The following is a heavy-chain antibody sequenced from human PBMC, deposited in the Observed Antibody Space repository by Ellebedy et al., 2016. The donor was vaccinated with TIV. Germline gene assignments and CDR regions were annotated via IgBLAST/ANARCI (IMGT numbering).Heavy chain of an antibody. CDR1: GGSFSGYY. Sequence: SETLSLTCAVYGGSFSGYYWSWIRQPPGKGLEWIGEINHSGSTNYNPSLKSRVTISVDTSKNQFSLKLSSVTAADTAVYYCARDRPINEYVWGSYRNYFDYWGQGTLVTVSS. D-gene: IGHD3-16*02. CDR2: INHSGST. V-gene: IGHV4-34*01. J-gene: IGHJ4*02. CDR3: ARDRPINEYVWGSYRNYFDY.